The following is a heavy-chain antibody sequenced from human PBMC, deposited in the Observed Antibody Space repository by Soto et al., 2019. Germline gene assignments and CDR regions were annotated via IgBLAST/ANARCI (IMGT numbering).Heavy chain of an antibody. CDR2: INAGNVNT. V-gene: IGHV1-3*01. CDR3: GRSPPYSSGWYVFQH. D-gene: IGHD6-19*01. J-gene: IGHJ1*01. Sequence: QVQLVQSGAEVKKPGASVKVSCKASGYTFTSYAMHWVRQAPGQRLEWMGWINAGNVNTKYSQKFQGRVTITRDTSASTAYMELSSLRSEDTAVYYCGRSPPYSSGWYVFQHWGQGTLVTVSS. CDR1: GYTFTSYA.